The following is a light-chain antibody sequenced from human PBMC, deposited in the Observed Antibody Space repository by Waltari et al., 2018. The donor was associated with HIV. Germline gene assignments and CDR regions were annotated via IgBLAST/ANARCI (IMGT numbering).Light chain of an antibody. CDR2: WAN. CDR1: NSNIGINY. Sequence: QSVLTQPPSASGTPGQRVTIYCSGGNSNIGINYVYWYQQLPGTAPKRLIYWANQSPSGVPGRFSGSKSGTSASLAISGLRSEDEADYYCAAWDDSLSGRVFGGGTNLTVL. CDR3: AAWDDSLSGRV. V-gene: IGLV1-47*01. J-gene: IGLJ3*02.